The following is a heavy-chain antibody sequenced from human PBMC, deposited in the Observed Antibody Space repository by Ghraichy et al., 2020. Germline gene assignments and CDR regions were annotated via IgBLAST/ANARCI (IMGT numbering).Heavy chain of an antibody. CDR2: INHSGST. D-gene: IGHD3-10*01. V-gene: IGHV4-34*01. CDR1: GGSFSGYY. J-gene: IGHJ3*02. Sequence: SETLSLTCAVYGGSFSGYYWSWIRQPPGKGLEWIGEINHSGSTNYNPSLKSRVTISVDTSKNQFSLKLSSVTAADTAVYYCARGLSALLWLGTRRGALDIWGQGTMVTVSS. CDR3: ARGLSALLWLGTRRGALDI.